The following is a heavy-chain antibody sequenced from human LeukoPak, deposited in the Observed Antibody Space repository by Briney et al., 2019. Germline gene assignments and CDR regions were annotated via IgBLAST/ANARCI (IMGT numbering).Heavy chain of an antibody. CDR1: GFAFSHHN. J-gene: IGHJ4*02. Sequence: GGSLRLSRTASGFAFSHHNMNWVRQAPGKGLEWVASISSSSNYIYYSDSVKGRFTISRDNAKNSLFLQMNGLRAKDTAVYYCARKQNRVRGVSDFDYWGQGTLVTVSS. CDR3: ARKQNRVRGVSDFDY. D-gene: IGHD3-10*01. CDR2: ISSSSNYI. V-gene: IGHV3-21*01.